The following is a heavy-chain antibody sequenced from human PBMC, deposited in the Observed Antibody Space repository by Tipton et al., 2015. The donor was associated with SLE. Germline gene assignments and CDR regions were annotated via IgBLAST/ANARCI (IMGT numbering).Heavy chain of an antibody. CDR1: GGSLSSASFW. CDR2: IYASGST. V-gene: IGHV4-61*02. D-gene: IGHD3/OR15-3a*01. CDR3: ARAPGLDRDYYYYYYMDV. J-gene: IGHJ6*03. Sequence: LSLTCTVSGGSLSSASFWWSWVRQPAGKGLEWIGRIYASGSTTYNPSLKSRVTISVDTSKNQFSLKLSSVTAADTAVYYCARAPGLDRDYYYYYYMDVWGKGTTVTVSS.